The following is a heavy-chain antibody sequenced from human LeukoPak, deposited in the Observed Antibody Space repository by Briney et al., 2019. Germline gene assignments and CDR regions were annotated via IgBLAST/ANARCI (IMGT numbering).Heavy chain of an antibody. CDR1: GGSISSGGYS. D-gene: IGHD3-10*01. CDR2: IYHSGST. CDR3: ASAYGSGKSAFDI. V-gene: IGHV4-30-2*01. Sequence: PSQTLSLTCAVSGGSISSGGYSWSWIRQPPGKGLEWIGYIYHSGSTYYNPFLKSRVTISVDRSKNQFSLKLSSVTAADTAVYYCASAYGSGKSAFDIWGQGTMVTVSS. J-gene: IGHJ3*02.